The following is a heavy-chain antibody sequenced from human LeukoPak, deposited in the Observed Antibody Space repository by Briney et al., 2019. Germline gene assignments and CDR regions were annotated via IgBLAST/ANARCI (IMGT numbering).Heavy chain of an antibody. CDR1: GFTFSSYA. J-gene: IGHJ3*02. D-gene: IGHD3-10*01. CDR3: AKDSAWFGELLFDAFDI. V-gene: IGHV3-23*01. Sequence: GGSLRLSCEASGFTFSSYAMSWVRQAPGKGLEWVSAISGNGGSTHYADSVKGRFTISRDNSKNTQYLQMNSLRAEDTAVYYCAKDSAWFGELLFDAFDIWSQGTTVTVSA. CDR2: ISGNGGST.